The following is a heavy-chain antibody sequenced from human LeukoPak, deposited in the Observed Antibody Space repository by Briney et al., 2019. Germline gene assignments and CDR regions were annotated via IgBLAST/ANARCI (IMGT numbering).Heavy chain of an antibody. V-gene: IGHV3-21*01. CDR2: ISSSRSCI. D-gene: IGHD6-19*01. CDR3: ANLRAGTTTMPLDY. CDR1: GFTFSSYA. J-gene: IGHJ4*02. Sequence: GGSLRLSCAASGFTFSSYAMSWVRQAPGKGLEWVSSISSSRSCIYYADSVKGRFTISRDNAKNSLYLQMNSLRAEDTAVYYCANLRAGTTTMPLDYWGQGTRVTVSS.